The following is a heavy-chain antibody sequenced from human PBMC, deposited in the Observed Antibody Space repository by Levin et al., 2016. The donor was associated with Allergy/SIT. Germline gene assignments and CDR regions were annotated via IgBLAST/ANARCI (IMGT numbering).Heavy chain of an antibody. CDR3: AKDVAVAGTEYFQH. V-gene: IGHV3-43*01. J-gene: IGHJ1*01. CDR1: GFTFDDYT. D-gene: IGHD6-19*01. CDR2: ISWDGGST. Sequence: GGSLRLSCAASGFTFDDYTMHWVRQAPGKGLEWVSLISWDGGSTYYADSVKGRFTISRDNSKNSLYLQMNSLRTEDTALYYCAKDVAVAGTEYFQHWGQGTLVTVSS.